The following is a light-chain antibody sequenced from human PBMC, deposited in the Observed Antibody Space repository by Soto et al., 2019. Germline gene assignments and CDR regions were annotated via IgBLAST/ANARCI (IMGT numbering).Light chain of an antibody. V-gene: IGKV1-39*01. J-gene: IGKJ3*01. Sequence: DIQMTQSPSSLSASVGDRVTITCRASQNISNYLNWYRQKPGKAPKLLIYAASSLQIVVPSRFSGSGSGTDFTFTISSLQPEDFATYYCQQTYSTLRTFGPGTKVDIK. CDR2: AAS. CDR3: QQTYSTLRT. CDR1: QNISNY.